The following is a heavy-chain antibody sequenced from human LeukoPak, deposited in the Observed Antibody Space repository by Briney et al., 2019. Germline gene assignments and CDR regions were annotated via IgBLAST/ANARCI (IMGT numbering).Heavy chain of an antibody. V-gene: IGHV4-34*01. J-gene: IGHJ3*02. CDR1: GGSFSGYY. D-gene: IGHD2-15*01. Sequence: SETLSLTCAVYGGSFSGYYWSWIRQPPGKGLEWIGEINHSGSTNYNPSLKSRVTISLDTSKNQFSLKLSSVTAADTAVYYCASACSGGSCSRSFGAFDIWGQGTMVTVSS. CDR2: INHSGST. CDR3: ASACSGGSCSRSFGAFDI.